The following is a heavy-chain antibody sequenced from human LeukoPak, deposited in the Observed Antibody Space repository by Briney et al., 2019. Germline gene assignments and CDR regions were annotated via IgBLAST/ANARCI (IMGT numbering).Heavy chain of an antibody. CDR2: INPNSGGT. J-gene: IGHJ6*03. CDR3: ARGNGRDYYYYYMDV. D-gene: IGHD1-26*01. V-gene: IGHV1-2*02. CDR1: GYTFTGYY. Sequence: GASVKVSCKASGYTFTGYYMHWVRQAPGQGLEWMGWINPNSGGTNYAQKFQGRVTMTRDTSISTAYMELSRLRSDDTAVYYCARGNGRDYYYYYMDVWGKGTTVTVSS.